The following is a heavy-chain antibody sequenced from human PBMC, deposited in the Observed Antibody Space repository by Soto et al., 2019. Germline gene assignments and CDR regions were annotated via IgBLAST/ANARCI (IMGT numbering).Heavy chain of an antibody. D-gene: IGHD5-12*01. CDR1: GGTFSSYA. J-gene: IGHJ4*02. V-gene: IGHV1-69*13. CDR3: ARDSLEGRDGYNHFDY. Sequence: GASVKVSCKASGGTFSSYAISCVRQAPGQGLEWMGGIIPIFGTANYAQKFQGRVTITADESTSTAYMELSSLRSEDTAVYYCARDSLEGRDGYNHFDYWGQGTLVTVSS. CDR2: IIPIFGTA.